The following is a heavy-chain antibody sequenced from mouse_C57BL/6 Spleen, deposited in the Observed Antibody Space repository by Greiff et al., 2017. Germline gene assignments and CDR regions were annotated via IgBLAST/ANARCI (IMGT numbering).Heavy chain of an antibody. CDR3: ARSGGNYYYYDY. D-gene: IGHD1-1*02. Sequence: QVQLQQPGAELVRPGSSVKLSCKASGYTFTSYWMDWVKQRPGQGLEWIGNIYPSDSETHYNQKFKDKATLTGDKSSSTAYMQLSSLTSEDSAVYYCARSGGNYYYYDYWGQGTTLTVSS. CDR2: IYPSDSET. J-gene: IGHJ2*01. CDR1: GYTFTSYW. V-gene: IGHV1-61*01.